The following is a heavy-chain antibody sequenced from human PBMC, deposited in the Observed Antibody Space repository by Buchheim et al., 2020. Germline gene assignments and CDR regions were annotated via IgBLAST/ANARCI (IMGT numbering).Heavy chain of an antibody. V-gene: IGHV4-31*03. Sequence: QVQLQESGPGLVKPSQTLSLTCTVSGGSISSGGYYWSWIRQHPGKGLEWIGYIYYSGSTYHNPSLKSRVTISVDTSKNQFSLKLSSVTAADTAVYYCARAKVRLWFGDPILVSMDVWGKGTT. J-gene: IGHJ6*03. CDR2: IYYSGST. CDR3: ARAKVRLWFGDPILVSMDV. CDR1: GGSISSGGYY. D-gene: IGHD3-10*01.